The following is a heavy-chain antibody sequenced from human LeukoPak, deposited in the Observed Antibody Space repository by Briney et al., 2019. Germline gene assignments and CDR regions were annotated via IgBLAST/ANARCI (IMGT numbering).Heavy chain of an antibody. CDR1: GGSISSYY. CDR3: ASLNYGGNSGFGY. J-gene: IGHJ4*02. D-gene: IGHD4-23*01. V-gene: IGHV4-59*08. Sequence: SETLSLTCTVSGGSISSYYWSWIRQPPGKGLEWIGYIYYSGSTNYNPSLKSRVTISVDTSKNQFSLKLSSVTAADTAVYYCASLNYGGNSGFGYWGQGTLVTVSS. CDR2: IYYSGST.